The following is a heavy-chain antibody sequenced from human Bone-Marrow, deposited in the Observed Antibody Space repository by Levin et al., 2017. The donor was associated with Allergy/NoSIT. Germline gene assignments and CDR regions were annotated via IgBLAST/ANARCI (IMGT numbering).Heavy chain of an antibody. J-gene: IGHJ4*02. CDR3: AKGPIEVAGRVLDF. Sequence: SGGSLRLSCVGSGFIFGDFGLHWVRQRPGKGLEWVAISWYDGSKNYYVDSVRGRFTISRDDSKNMVFLQMDSLTVEDTAVYYCAKGPIEVAGRVLDFWGQGTLVTVSP. CDR2: SWYDGSKN. V-gene: IGHV3-33*03. CDR1: GFIFGDFG. D-gene: IGHD2-21*01.